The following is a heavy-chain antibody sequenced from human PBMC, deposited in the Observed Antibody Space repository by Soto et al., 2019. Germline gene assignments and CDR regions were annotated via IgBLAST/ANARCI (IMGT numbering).Heavy chain of an antibody. J-gene: IGHJ4*02. D-gene: IGHD3-22*01. V-gene: IGHV1-3*01. CDR2: INAGNGNT. Sequence: ASVKVSCKASGYTFTSYAMHWVRQAPGQRLEWMGWINAGNGNTKYSQKFQGRVTITRDTSASTAYMELSSLRSEDTAVYYCAFYYYDSSGYYTPWRWGQGTLVTVSS. CDR1: GYTFTSYA. CDR3: AFYYYDSSGYYTPWR.